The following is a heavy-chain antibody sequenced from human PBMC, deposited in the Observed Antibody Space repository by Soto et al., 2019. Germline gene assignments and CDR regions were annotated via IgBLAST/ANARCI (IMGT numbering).Heavy chain of an antibody. Sequence: ASVKVSCKASGYTFTSYAMHWVRQAPGQRLEWMGWINPNNGNTSYAQKFQGRVTMTRNTSISTAYLQWSSLKASDTAMYYCARGEAAAATYGMDVWGQGTTVTVSS. CDR2: INPNNGNT. D-gene: IGHD6-13*01. V-gene: IGHV1-8*02. J-gene: IGHJ6*02. CDR3: ARGEAAAATYGMDV. CDR1: GYTFTSYA.